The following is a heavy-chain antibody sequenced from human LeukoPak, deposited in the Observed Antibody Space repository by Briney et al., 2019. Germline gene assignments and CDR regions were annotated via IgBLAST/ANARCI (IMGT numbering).Heavy chain of an antibody. J-gene: IGHJ5*02. V-gene: IGHV1-2*06. CDR1: GYTLTAYY. CDR2: INPNSGGT. Sequence: ASVKVSCKASGYTLTAYYIYWVRQAPGQGLEWMGRINPNSGGTDYAQNFQGRVTMTRDTSISTAYMELSRLRSDDTAVYYCASGYCSGGTCYLVENWLDPWGQGTLVTVSS. D-gene: IGHD2-15*01. CDR3: ASGYCSGGTCYLVENWLDP.